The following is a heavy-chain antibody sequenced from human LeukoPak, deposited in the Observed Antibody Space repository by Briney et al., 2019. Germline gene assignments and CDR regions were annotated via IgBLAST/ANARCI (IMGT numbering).Heavy chain of an antibody. D-gene: IGHD5-18*01. V-gene: IGHV3-30-3*01. Sequence: GGSLRLSCAASGFTFSSYAMHWVRQAPGKGLEWVAVISYDGSNKYYADSVKGRFTISRDNSKNTLYLQMNSLRAEDTAVYYCARTKRGGPKAGYSYGPDYWGQGTLVTVSS. CDR2: ISYDGSNK. J-gene: IGHJ4*02. CDR1: GFTFSSYA. CDR3: ARTKRGGPKAGYSYGPDY.